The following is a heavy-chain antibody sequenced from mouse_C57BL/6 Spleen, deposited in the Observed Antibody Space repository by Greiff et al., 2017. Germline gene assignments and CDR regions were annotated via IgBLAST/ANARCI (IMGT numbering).Heavy chain of an antibody. Sequence: QVQLKESGAELAKPGASVKLSCKASGYTFTSYWMHWVKQRPGQGLEWIGYINPSSGYTKYNQKFKDKATLTADKSSSTAYMQLSSLTYEDSAVYYCALYYDYDVWAMDYWGQGTSVTVSS. D-gene: IGHD2-4*01. CDR2: INPSSGYT. CDR1: GYTFTSYW. J-gene: IGHJ4*01. V-gene: IGHV1-7*01. CDR3: ALYYDYDVWAMDY.